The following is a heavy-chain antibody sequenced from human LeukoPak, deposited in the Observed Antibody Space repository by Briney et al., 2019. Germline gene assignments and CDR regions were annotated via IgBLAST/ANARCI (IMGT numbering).Heavy chain of an antibody. CDR3: AKDPTPPGRVWFDP. CDR1: GFTFSSYA. Sequence: GASLRLSCAASGFTFSSYAMSWVRQAPGKGLEWVSAISGSGGSTYYADSVKGRFTISRDNSKNTLYLQMNSLRAEDTAVYYCAKDPTPPGRVWFDPWGQGTLVTVSS. CDR2: ISGSGGST. J-gene: IGHJ5*02. V-gene: IGHV3-23*01.